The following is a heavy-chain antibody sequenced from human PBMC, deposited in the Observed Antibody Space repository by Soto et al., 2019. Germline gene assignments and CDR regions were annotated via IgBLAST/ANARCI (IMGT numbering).Heavy chain of an antibody. CDR3: SEVAGTDYYYGMDV. CDR2: IVAIIGRA. D-gene: IGHD6-19*01. Sequence: QVQPVQSGAEVKKPGSSVKVSCKASGGTFSSYTISWVRQAPGQGPVWMGRIVAIIGRANYAQKFQGRVTITADKSTSTAYMELSSLRSEDRAVYDCSEVAGTDYYYGMDVWGQGTTVTVSS. V-gene: IGHV1-69*02. CDR1: GGTFSSYT. J-gene: IGHJ6*02.